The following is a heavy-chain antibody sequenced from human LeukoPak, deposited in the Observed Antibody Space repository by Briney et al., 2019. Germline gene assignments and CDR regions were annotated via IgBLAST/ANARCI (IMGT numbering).Heavy chain of an antibody. CDR2: THHSGSS. CDR3: ARIGIAAAGTGAFDI. Sequence: SGTLSLTCAVSGDSVSYDNWWSWVRQPPGKGLEWIGETHHSGSSNYNPSLKSRVTISVDTSKNQFSLKLSSVTAADTAVYYCARIGIAAAGTGAFDIWGQGTMVTVSS. D-gene: IGHD6-13*01. V-gene: IGHV4-4*02. CDR1: GDSVSYDNW. J-gene: IGHJ3*02.